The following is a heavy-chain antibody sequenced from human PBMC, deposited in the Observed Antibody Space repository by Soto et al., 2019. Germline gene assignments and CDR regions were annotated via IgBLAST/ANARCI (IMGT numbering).Heavy chain of an antibody. CDR3: ARGPYSSSSYGMDV. J-gene: IGHJ6*02. V-gene: IGHV3-7*03. D-gene: IGHD6-6*01. Sequence: EVQLVESGGGLVQPGGSLRLSCAASGFIFSSYWMSWVRQAPGKGLEWVANIKQDGSEKYYVDSVKGLFTISRDNAKNALYLQMNSLRAEDTAVYYCARGPYSSSSYGMDVCGQGTTVTVSS. CDR2: IKQDGSEK. CDR1: GFIFSSYW.